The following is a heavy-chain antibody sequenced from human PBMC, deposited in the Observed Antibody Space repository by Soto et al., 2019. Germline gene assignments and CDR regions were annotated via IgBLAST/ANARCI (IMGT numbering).Heavy chain of an antibody. V-gene: IGHV1-18*01. D-gene: IGHD2-15*01. CDR3: VVAAKPYFFDC. Sequence: GAPRKVSSKESFYTFTQYGISWGRQAPGQGLEWMGWISAYNGNTNYAQKLQGRVTMTTDTSTSTAYMELRSLRSDDTAVYYCVVAAKPYFFDCWGQGTLVTVSS. CDR1: FYTFTQYG. J-gene: IGHJ4*02. CDR2: ISAYNGNT.